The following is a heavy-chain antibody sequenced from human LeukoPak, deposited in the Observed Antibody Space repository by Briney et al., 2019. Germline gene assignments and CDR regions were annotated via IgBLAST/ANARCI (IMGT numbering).Heavy chain of an antibody. V-gene: IGHV4-34*01. J-gene: IGHJ4*02. Sequence: PSETLSLTCAVYGGSFSGYYWSWIRQPPGKGLEWIGEINHSGSTNYNPSLKSRVTISVDTSKNQFSLKLSSVTAADTAVYYCARGGRDIVLMVYAIPVYVDWGQGTLVTVSS. CDR2: INHSGST. CDR3: ARGGRDIVLMVYAIPVYVD. D-gene: IGHD2-8*01. CDR1: GGSFSGYY.